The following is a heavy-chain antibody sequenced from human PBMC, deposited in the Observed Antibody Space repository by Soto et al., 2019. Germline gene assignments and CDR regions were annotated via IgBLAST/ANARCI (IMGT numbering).Heavy chain of an antibody. CDR2: SRNRDRSYTT. V-gene: IGHV3-72*01. CDR3: ARDYVWESCHLRGGY. CDR1: GFTFSDHF. D-gene: IGHD3-16*01. J-gene: IGHJ4*02. Sequence: EVQLVESGGGLVQPGGSLRLSCAASGFTFSDHFMDWVRQAPGKGLEWVGRSRNRDRSYTTEYAASVKGRFTISRDDSKNELYLQMKSLKTQDPALDYGARDYVWESCHLRGGYWGQGALVTVSS.